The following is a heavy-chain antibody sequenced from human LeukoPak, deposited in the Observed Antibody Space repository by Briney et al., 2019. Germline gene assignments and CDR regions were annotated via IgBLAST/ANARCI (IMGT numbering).Heavy chain of an antibody. V-gene: IGHV3-33*01. Sequence: GGSLRLSCAASGFTFSSYGMHWVRQAPGKGLEWVAVIWYDGSNKYYADSVKGRFTISRDNSKNSLYLQMNSLRAEDTAVYYCATNLLAYCGGDCPRGAFDIWGQGTMVTVSS. CDR2: IWYDGSNK. CDR1: GFTFSSYG. J-gene: IGHJ3*02. CDR3: ATNLLAYCGGDCPRGAFDI. D-gene: IGHD2-21*01.